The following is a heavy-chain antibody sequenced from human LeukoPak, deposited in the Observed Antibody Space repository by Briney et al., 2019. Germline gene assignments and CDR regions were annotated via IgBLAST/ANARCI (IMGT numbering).Heavy chain of an antibody. V-gene: IGHV3-30*04. CDR2: FSYDGSNK. D-gene: IGHD3-22*01. J-gene: IGHJ4*02. CDR1: GFSFSTYA. Sequence: GRSLRLSCAASGFSFSTYAMHWVRQAPGKGLEWVAIFSYDGSNKYYADSVKGRFTISRDNSKNPLYLQMNSLRAEDTAVYYCARDRVDGSGQKLDGFDYWGQGTLVIVSS. CDR3: ARDRVDGSGQKLDGFDY.